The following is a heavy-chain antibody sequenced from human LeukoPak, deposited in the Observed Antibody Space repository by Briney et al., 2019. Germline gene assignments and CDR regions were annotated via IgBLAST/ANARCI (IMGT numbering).Heavy chain of an antibody. D-gene: IGHD3-10*01. CDR3: ARVWFGYFFQ. CDR2: IHTGGTT. Sequence: GGSLRLSCVASGFDISYNYVGWVRQAPGKGLEWVSVIHTGGTTHYADSVKGRFTISKDNSNDTVYLQMNSVRVEDTAVYYCARVWFGYFFQWGQGALVTVSS. V-gene: IGHV3-53*01. J-gene: IGHJ4*02. CDR1: GFDISYNY.